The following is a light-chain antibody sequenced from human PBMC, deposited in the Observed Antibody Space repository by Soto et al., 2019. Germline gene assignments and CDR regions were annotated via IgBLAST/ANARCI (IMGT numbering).Light chain of an antibody. CDR1: TSNIGSKY. CDR2: RNN. Sequence: QSVLTQPPSASGPPGQRVAIPCSGSTSNIGSKYVYWYQQLPGTAPKLVIYRNNQRPSGVPERCSGSKSGTAASLAISGLRSEDEADYDCAVWDGGLSGWVFGGGTKLTVL. J-gene: IGLJ3*02. V-gene: IGLV1-47*01. CDR3: AVWDGGLSGWV.